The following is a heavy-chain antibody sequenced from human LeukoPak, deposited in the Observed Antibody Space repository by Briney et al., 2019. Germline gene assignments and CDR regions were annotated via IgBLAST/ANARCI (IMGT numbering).Heavy chain of an antibody. J-gene: IGHJ4*02. CDR2: IDPNSGGT. CDR1: GYTFTGYY. V-gene: IGHV1-2*06. CDR3: ARDASVPADY. Sequence: ASVKVSCKASGYTFTGYYMHWVRQAPGRGLEWMGRIDPNSGGTSYAQNFQGRVTMTRDTSISTAYMELTSLTSDDTAVYYCARDASVPADYWGQGTLVTVSS.